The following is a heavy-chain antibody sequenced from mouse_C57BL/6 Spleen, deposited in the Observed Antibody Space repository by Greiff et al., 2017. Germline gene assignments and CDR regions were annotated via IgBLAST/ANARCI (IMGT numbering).Heavy chain of an antibody. D-gene: IGHD1-1*01. CDR2: IDPEDGET. CDR1: GFNIKDYY. V-gene: IGHV14-2*01. Sequence: VTLKESGAELVKPGASVKLSCTASGFNIKDYYMHWVKQRTEQGLEWIGRIDPEDGETKYAPKFQGKATITADTSSNTAYLQLSSLTSEDTAVYYCARSRVTTVVATDYAMDYWGQGTSVTVSS. J-gene: IGHJ4*01. CDR3: ARSRVTTVVATDYAMDY.